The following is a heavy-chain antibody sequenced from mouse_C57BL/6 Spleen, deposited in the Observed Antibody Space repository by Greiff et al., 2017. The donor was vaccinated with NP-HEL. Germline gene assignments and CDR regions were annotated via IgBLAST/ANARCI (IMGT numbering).Heavy chain of an antibody. D-gene: IGHD1-1*01. CDR2: IDPSDSYT. CDR1: GYTFTSYW. CDR3: ARGPYYGSSSFDY. V-gene: IGHV1-69*01. Sequence: QVQLQQPGAELVMPGASVKLSCKASGYTFTSYWMHWVKQRPGQGLEWIGEIDPSDSYTNYNQKFKGKSTLTVDKSSSTAYMQLSSLTSEDSAVYYCARGPYYGSSSFDYWGQGTTLTVSS. J-gene: IGHJ2*01.